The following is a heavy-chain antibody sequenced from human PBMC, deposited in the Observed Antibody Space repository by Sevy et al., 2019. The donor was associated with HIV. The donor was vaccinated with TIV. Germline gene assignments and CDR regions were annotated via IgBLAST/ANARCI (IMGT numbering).Heavy chain of an antibody. J-gene: IGHJ4*02. CDR2: ITISGDRK. CDR3: XKEXLPXXX. CDR1: GFTFTNAA. Sequence: GGSLRLSCAVSGFTFTNAAMTWVRQAPGKGLEWVSGITISGDRKYYADSVRGRFTISRDNSKNTVYLQMNSLIDEDTAVYYCXKEXLPXXXWGQGTLVTVSS. V-gene: IGHV3-23*01.